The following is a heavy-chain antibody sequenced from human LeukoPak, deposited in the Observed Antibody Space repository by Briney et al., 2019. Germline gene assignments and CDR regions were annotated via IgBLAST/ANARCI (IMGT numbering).Heavy chain of an antibody. J-gene: IGHJ4*02. CDR3: TTYAQAAAGTNPGLPEFDY. V-gene: IGHV3-15*01. CDR1: GFTFSNAW. D-gene: IGHD1-14*01. Sequence: GGSLRLSCAASGFTFSNAWMSWVRQAPGKGREWVGRIKSKTDGGTTDYAAPVKGRFTISRDYSKNTRYLQMNSLKTEDTAVYYCTTYAQAAAGTNPGLPEFDYWGQGTLVTVSS. CDR2: IKSKTDGGTT.